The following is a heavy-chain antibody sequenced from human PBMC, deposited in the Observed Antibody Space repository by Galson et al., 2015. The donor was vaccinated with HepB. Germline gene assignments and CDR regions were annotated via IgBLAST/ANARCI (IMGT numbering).Heavy chain of an antibody. V-gene: IGHV1-2*05. D-gene: IGHD5-12*01. CDR2: INPKSGDT. Sequence: SVKVSCKASGYTFSGYYIHWVRQAPGKGLEWMGRINPKSGDTNYAQKFQDRVTMTRDTSINTAYMELKRLRSDDTVVYYCVRRSIRAYRPRVQNYALDAWAQGTTVIVSS. CDR1: GYTFSGYY. J-gene: IGHJ6*02. CDR3: VRRSIRAYRPRVQNYALDA.